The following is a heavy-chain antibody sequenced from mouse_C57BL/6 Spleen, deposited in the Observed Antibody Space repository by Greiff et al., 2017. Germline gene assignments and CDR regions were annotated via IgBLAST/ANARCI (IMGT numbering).Heavy chain of an antibody. Sequence: VQLQQSGAELVRPGASVKLSCTASGYTFTSYGISWVKQRTGQGLEWIGEIYPRSGNTYYNEKFKGKATLTADKSSSTAYMELRGLTSEDSAVYFCARYGYDDAMDCWGKGTSVTVSS. CDR1: GYTFTSYG. CDR3: ARYGYDDAMDC. CDR2: IYPRSGNT. J-gene: IGHJ4*01. D-gene: IGHD2-2*01. V-gene: IGHV1-81*01.